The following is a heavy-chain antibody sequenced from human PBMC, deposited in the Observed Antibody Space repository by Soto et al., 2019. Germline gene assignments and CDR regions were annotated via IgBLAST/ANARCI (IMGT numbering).Heavy chain of an antibody. D-gene: IGHD6-6*01. V-gene: IGHV1-69*08. CDR1: GGTFSSYT. CDR2: IIPILGIA. CDR3: ARDGPEYSTSYFDL. Sequence: QVQLVQSGAEVKKPGSSVKVSCKASGGTFSSYTISWVRQAPGQGLEWMGRIIPILGIANYAQKFQGRVTITADKSTSTAYMELSSLRSEDTAVYYCARDGPEYSTSYFDLWGRGTLVTVS. J-gene: IGHJ2*01.